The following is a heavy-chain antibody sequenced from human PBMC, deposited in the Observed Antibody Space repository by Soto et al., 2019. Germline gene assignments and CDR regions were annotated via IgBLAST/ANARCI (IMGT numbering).Heavy chain of an antibody. D-gene: IGHD6-6*01. V-gene: IGHV4-59*01. J-gene: IGHJ5*02. CDR2: IYYSGST. CDR3: ARVMRYSSSSRGNWFDP. Sequence: SETLSLTCTVSGGSISSYYWSWIRQPPGKGLEWIGYIYYSGSTNYNPSLKSRVTISVDTSKNQFSLKLSSVTAADTDVYYCARVMRYSSSSRGNWFDPWGQGTRVTVSS. CDR1: GGSISSYY.